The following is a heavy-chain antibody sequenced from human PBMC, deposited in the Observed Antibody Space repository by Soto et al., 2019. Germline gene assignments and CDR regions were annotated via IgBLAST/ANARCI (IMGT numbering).Heavy chain of an antibody. Sequence: XETLSLTCTVSGSSLNNYYWSWIRQPAGKGLEWIGRIYASGNTNHKSSLRSRVTMSVDTSKNQFSLKLSSLSAADTAMYYCARGSLQFDHWGQGTLVTVSS. CDR1: GSSLNNYY. J-gene: IGHJ5*02. CDR2: IYASGNT. CDR3: ARGSLQFDH. V-gene: IGHV4-4*07.